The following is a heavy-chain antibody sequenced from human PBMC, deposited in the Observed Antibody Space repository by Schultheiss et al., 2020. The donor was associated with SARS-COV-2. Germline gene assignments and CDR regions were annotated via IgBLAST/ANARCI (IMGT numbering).Heavy chain of an antibody. CDR3: ARDIDSGHYYAPGY. J-gene: IGHJ4*02. CDR2: ILYDGSNK. D-gene: IGHD3-22*01. CDR1: GFTFSSYG. V-gene: IGHV3-30*03. Sequence: GGSLRLSCVASGFTFSSYGMHWVRQAPGKGLEWVAVILYDGSNKYYADSVKGRFTISRDNSKNTLYLQMNSLRAEDTAVYYCARDIDSGHYYAPGYWGQGALVTVSS.